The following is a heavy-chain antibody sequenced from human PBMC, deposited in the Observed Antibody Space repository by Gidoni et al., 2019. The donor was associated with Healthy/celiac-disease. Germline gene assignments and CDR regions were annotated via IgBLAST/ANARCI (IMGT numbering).Heavy chain of an antibody. V-gene: IGHV3-9*01. D-gene: IGHD1-26*01. CDR3: AKGHGAYYYYYYMDV. CDR1: GFTFDDYA. CDR2: ISWNSGSI. J-gene: IGHJ6*03. Sequence: EVQLVESGGGLVQPGRSLRLSCAASGFTFDDYAMHWVRQAPGKGLEWVSGISWNSGSIGYADSVKGRFTISRDNAKNSLYLQMNSLRAEDTALYYCAKGHGAYYYYYYMDVWGKRDHGHRLL.